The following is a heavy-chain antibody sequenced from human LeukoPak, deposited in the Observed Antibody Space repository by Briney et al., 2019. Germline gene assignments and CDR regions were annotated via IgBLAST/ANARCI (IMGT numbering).Heavy chain of an antibody. CDR2: IYTSGST. J-gene: IGHJ3*02. D-gene: IGHD3-22*01. CDR3: ARDLNYYDSSGLAFDI. V-gene: IGHV4-4*07. CDR1: GGSISSYY. Sequence: SETLSLTCTVSGGSISSYYWSWIRQPAGKGLEWIGRIYTSGSTNYNPSLKSRVTMSVDTSKNQFSLKLSSVTAADTAVYYCARDLNYYDSSGLAFDIWGQGTMVTVSS.